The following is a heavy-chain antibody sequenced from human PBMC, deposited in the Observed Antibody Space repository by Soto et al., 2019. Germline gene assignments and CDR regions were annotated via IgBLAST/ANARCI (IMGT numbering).Heavy chain of an antibody. J-gene: IGHJ6*02. CDR2: IIPIFRTP. CDR1: GSDFSTYA. Sequence: QVQLVQSGAEVKKPGSSVKVSCKASGSDFSTYAISWVRQAPGQGPEWVGGIIPIFRTPTYAQKFQGRVTISADDSTTTAYMELNGLRSDDTAIYYCVRDSLVPAAADFFYGMDVWGQGTTVTVSS. CDR3: VRDSLVPAAADFFYGMDV. D-gene: IGHD2-2*01. V-gene: IGHV1-69*01.